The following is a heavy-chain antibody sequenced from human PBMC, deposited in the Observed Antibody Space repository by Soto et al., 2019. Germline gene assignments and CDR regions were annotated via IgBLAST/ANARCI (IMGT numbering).Heavy chain of an antibody. V-gene: IGHV3-7*01. D-gene: IGHD6-13*01. CDR3: ARGSSSSWYWFDP. Sequence: GGSLRLSCAASGFTFSSYWMSWVRQAPGKGLEWVANIKQDGSEKYYVDSVKGRFTISRDNAKNSLYLQMNSLRAEDTAVYYCARGSSSSWYWFDPWGQGTLVTVSS. J-gene: IGHJ5*02. CDR1: GFTFSSYW. CDR2: IKQDGSEK.